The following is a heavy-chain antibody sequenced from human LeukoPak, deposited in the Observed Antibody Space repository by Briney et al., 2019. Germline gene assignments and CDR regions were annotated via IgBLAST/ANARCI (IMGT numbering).Heavy chain of an antibody. V-gene: IGHV4-38-2*02. Sequence: SETLSLTCTVSGYSISSGYYWGWIRQPPGKGLEWIGSIYHSGSTYYNPSLKSRVTISVDTSKNQFSLKLSSVTAADTAAYYCARVPPGFSDWYATYFDYWGQGTLVTVSS. CDR3: ARVPPGFSDWYATYFDY. D-gene: IGHD6-19*01. CDR2: IYHSGST. CDR1: GYSISSGYY. J-gene: IGHJ4*02.